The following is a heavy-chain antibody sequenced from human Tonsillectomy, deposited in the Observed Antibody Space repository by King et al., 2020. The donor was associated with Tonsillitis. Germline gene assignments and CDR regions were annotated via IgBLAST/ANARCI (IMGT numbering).Heavy chain of an antibody. D-gene: IGHD5-18*01. Sequence: VQLVESGGVVVQPGGSLRPSCAPPGFTFDVYAMPWVRQTPGKGLGWVSLIIWVVGRTNYVDSLKGRFTISRDNSKNSLYLQMNSLRAEDTALYYCAKDRTPSQRYSYGFDYWGQGTLVTVSS. CDR3: AKDRTPSQRYSYGFDY. V-gene: IGHV3-43D*03. CDR1: GFTFDVYA. J-gene: IGHJ4*02. CDR2: IIWVVGRT.